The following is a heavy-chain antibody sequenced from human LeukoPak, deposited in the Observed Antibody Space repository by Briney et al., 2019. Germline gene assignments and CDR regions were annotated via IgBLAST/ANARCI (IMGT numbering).Heavy chain of an antibody. V-gene: IGHV3-7*01. J-gene: IGHJ6*03. CDR2: IKQDGSEK. CDR3: AREYCSGGSCYSYYYYYYMDV. Sequence: QPGGSLRLSCAASGFTFSSYWMSWVRQAPGKGLEWVANIKQDGSEKHYVDSVKGRFTISRENAKNSLYLQMNSLRAEDTAVYYCAREYCSGGSCYSYYYYYYMDVWGKGTTVTVSS. D-gene: IGHD2-15*01. CDR1: GFTFSSYW.